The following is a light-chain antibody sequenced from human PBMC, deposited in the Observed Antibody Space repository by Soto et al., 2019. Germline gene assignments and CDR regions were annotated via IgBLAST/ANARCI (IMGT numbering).Light chain of an antibody. CDR2: ANT. CDR3: QSYDSSLSGYV. V-gene: IGLV1-40*01. J-gene: IGLJ1*01. Sequence: QPVLTQPPSVSGAPGQRVTISCTGSSSNIGPTYDVHWYQQLPGTAPKLLIYANTNRPSGVPDRFSGSKSGTSASLAITGLQAEDEADYFCQSYDSSLSGYVFGTETKVTVL. CDR1: SSNIGPTYD.